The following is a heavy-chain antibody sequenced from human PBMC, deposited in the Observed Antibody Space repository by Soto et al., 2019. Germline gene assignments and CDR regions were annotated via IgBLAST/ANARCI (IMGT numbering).Heavy chain of an antibody. CDR2: ISGSGGST. CDR3: AKDTTAAYYYGSGSYYKDHYFDY. V-gene: IGHV3-23*01. Sequence: GGSLRLSCAASGFTFSSYAMSWVRQAPGKGLEWVSAISGSGGSTYYADSVKGRFTISRDNSKKTLYLQMNSLRAEDTAVYYCAKDTTAAYYYGSGSYYKDHYFDYWGQGTLVTVSS. J-gene: IGHJ4*02. CDR1: GFTFSSYA. D-gene: IGHD3-10*01.